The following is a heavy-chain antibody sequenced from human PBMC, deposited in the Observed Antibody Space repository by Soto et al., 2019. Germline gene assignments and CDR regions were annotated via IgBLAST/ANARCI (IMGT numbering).Heavy chain of an antibody. V-gene: IGHV4-4*02. CDR2: SHQGGNT. D-gene: IGHD6-13*01. CDR3: ATRDSSSFY. Sequence: SETLSLTCAVSGVSISSHDWWTWVRQPPGKGLKWIGESHQGGNTNYNSSLESRVTFSVDKSKNQFSLKLTSVTVADTAVYYCATRDSSSFYWGQVTLFTVSS. CDR1: GVSISSHDW. J-gene: IGHJ4*01.